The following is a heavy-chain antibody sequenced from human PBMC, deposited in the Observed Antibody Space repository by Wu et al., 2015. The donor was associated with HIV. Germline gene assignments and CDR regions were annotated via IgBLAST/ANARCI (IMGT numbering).Heavy chain of an antibody. CDR3: AREGSSGWVSGNAFDI. CDR2: ISPIYGIV. D-gene: IGHD6-19*01. Sequence: QVHLVQSGAEVKRPGSSVKVSCKVSGDTFNNYALTWVRQAPGQGLEWLAVISPIYGIVNSARKVQGRVTITADEPTNTVTMELSSLRSEDTAVYYCAREGSSGWVSGNAFDIWGQGTMVTVSS. CDR1: GDTFNNYA. J-gene: IGHJ3*02. V-gene: IGHV1-69*12.